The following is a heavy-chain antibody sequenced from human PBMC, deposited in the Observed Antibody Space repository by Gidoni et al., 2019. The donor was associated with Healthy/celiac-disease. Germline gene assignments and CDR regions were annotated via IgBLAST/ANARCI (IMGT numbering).Heavy chain of an antibody. D-gene: IGHD3-22*01. CDR3: ARGFDYYDSSGYFGDAFDI. CDR1: GYTFTSYY. CDR2: INPSGGST. V-gene: IGHV1-46*01. J-gene: IGHJ3*02. Sequence: QVQLVQSGAEVKKPGASVKVSCQASGYTFTSYYMHWVRQAPGQGLEWMGIINPSGGSTSYAQKFQGRVTMTRDTSTSTVYMELSSLRSEDTAVYYCARGFDYYDSSGYFGDAFDIWGQGTMVTVSS.